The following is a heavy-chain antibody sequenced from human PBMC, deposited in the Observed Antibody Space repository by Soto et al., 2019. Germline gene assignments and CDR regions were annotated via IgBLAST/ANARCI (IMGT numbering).Heavy chain of an antibody. D-gene: IGHD3-22*01. CDR2: INHSGGT. V-gene: IGHV4-34*01. CDR3: ARGSVDTVDSSGFYEY. CDR1: GGSFSAYY. J-gene: IGHJ4*02. Sequence: SETLSLTCAVYGGSFSAYYWSWIRQPPGKGLEWIGEINHSGGTSYNPSLKSRVTISVDTSKSQFSLKLTSVTAADRAVYYCARGSVDTVDSSGFYEYCGQGTPVTVSS.